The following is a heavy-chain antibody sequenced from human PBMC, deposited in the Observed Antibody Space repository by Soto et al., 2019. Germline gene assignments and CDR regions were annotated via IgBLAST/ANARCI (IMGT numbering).Heavy chain of an antibody. V-gene: IGHV4-30-4*01. D-gene: IGHD5-12*01. J-gene: IGHJ6*02. Sequence: SSETLSLTCTVSGASISSGDYYWSWIRQPPGKGLEWIGYIYYSGSTYYHPSLQSRVTISIDASKNQFSLKLRSVTAADTAMYYCARDGAGYVRPEYHYGLDGLGQGTTVTASS. CDR2: IYYSGST. CDR1: GASISSGDYY. CDR3: ARDGAGYVRPEYHYGLDG.